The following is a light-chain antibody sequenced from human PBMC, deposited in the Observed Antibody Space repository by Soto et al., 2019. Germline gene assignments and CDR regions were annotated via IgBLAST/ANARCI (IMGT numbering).Light chain of an antibody. Sequence: DIQMTQSPSSLSASVGDRVTITCRASQSISSYLNWYQQKPGKAPKLLIYAASSLQSGVPSRFSGSGSGTDFTLTSSSLQPEDFATYYCARNTLGQGTNV. CDR3: ARNT. V-gene: IGKV1-39*01. J-gene: IGKJ1*01. CDR1: QSISSY. CDR2: AAS.